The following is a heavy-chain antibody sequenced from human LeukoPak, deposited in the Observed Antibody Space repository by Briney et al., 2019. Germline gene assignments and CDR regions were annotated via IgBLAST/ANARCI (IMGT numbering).Heavy chain of an antibody. D-gene: IGHD5-18*01. CDR1: GFTFSSYS. CDR3: ASMAAMGGSYYYYYGMDV. J-gene: IGHJ6*02. V-gene: IGHV3-21*01. Sequence: PGGSLRLSCAASGFTFSSYSMNWVRQAPGKGLEWVSSISSSSSYIYYADSVKGRFTISRDNAKNSLYLQMNSLRAEDTAVYYCASMAAMGGSYYYYYGMDVWGQGTTVTVSS. CDR2: ISSSSSYI.